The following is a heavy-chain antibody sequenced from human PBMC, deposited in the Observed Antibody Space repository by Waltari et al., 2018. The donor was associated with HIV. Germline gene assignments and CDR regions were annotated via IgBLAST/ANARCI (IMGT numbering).Heavy chain of an antibody. CDR2: IYPGDSDT. D-gene: IGHD2-2*01. CDR3: ARQDIVVVPDAFDI. CDR1: GYTFTSSG. V-gene: IGHV5-51*01. Sequence: EVQLVQSGAEVKQPGESLKISCKGSGYTFTSSGIGWVRQMPGKGLEWMGIIYPGDSDTTYSPSFQGQVTISADKSISTAYLQWSSLKASDTAMYYCARQDIVVVPDAFDIWGQGTMVTVSS. J-gene: IGHJ3*02.